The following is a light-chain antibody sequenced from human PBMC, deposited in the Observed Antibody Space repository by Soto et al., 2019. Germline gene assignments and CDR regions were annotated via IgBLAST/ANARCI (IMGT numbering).Light chain of an antibody. CDR1: QGISSY. Sequence: DLQLTQSPSFLSASVGDRVTITYRASQGISSYLAWYQQKPGKAPKLLIYAASTLQSGVPSRFSGSGSGTEFTLTISSLQPEDFATYYCQQLNSYPRTFGPGTKVDVK. CDR3: QQLNSYPRT. CDR2: AAS. J-gene: IGKJ3*01. V-gene: IGKV1-9*01.